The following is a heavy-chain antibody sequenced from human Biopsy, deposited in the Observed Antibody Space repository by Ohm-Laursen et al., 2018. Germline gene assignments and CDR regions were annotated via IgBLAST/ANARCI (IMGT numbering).Heavy chain of an antibody. CDR3: AADADGYYTEFDY. J-gene: IGHJ4*02. V-gene: IGHV1-69*04. Sequence: SSVKVSRKASGGPPSNYAFSWVRQAPGQGLEWVGRIVPILGHLNYAQRFQGRVSITADKYTTYVYMELSRLTSGDTAVYYCAADADGYYTEFDYWGPGTLVTVSS. CDR2: IVPILGHL. CDR1: GGPPSNYA. D-gene: IGHD3-3*01.